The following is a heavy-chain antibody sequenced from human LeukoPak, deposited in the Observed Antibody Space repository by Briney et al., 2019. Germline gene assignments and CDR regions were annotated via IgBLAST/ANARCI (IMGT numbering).Heavy chain of an antibody. V-gene: IGHV1-18*01. Sequence: ASVKVSCKASGYTFTSYGISWVRQAPGQGLEWMGWISAYNGDTNYAQRLQDRVTMTTDTPTSTTYMELRSLRSDDTAVYYCARGAMTFYAFDIWGQGTMVTVSS. CDR3: ARGAMTFYAFDI. CDR2: ISAYNGDT. D-gene: IGHD1-26*01. CDR1: GYTFTSYG. J-gene: IGHJ3*02.